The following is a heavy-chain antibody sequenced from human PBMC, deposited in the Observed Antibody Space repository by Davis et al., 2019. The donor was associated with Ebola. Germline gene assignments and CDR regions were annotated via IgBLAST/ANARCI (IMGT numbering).Heavy chain of an antibody. Sequence: SVKVSCKASGGTFSSYAISWVRQAPGQGLEWMGRIIPILGIANYAQKFQGRVTITADKSTSTAYMELSSLRSEDTAVYYCARRAYYYGSGSYRYGMDVWGQGTTVTVSS. CDR3: ARRAYYYGSGSYRYGMDV. CDR1: GGTFSSYA. CDR2: IIPILGIA. V-gene: IGHV1-69*04. J-gene: IGHJ6*02. D-gene: IGHD3-10*01.